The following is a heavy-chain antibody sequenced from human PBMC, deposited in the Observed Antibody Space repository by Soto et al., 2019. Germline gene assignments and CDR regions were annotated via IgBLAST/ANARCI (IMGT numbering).Heavy chain of an antibody. CDR2: IWYDGSNK. Sequence: GGSLRLSCAASGFAFSSYGMHWVRQTSGKGLEWVAVIWYDGSNKYYADSVKGRFTISRDNSKNTLYLQMNSLRAEDTAVYYCAKDDGYSRNWGQGTLVTVSS. V-gene: IGHV3-33*06. CDR3: AKDDGYSRN. J-gene: IGHJ4*02. CDR1: GFAFSSYG. D-gene: IGHD6-13*01.